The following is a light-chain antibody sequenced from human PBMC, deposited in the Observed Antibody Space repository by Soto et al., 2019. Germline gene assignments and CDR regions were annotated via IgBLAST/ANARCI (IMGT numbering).Light chain of an antibody. J-gene: IGKJ4*01. CDR1: QSISSSF. V-gene: IGKV3-20*01. CDR3: QQYNSWPLT. Sequence: EIVLTQSPGILSLSPGERASLSCGASQSISSSFLAWYQQKPGQAPRLLIYGASSRATGIPDRFSGTGSETEFTLTISSLQSEDFAVYYCQQYNSWPLTFGGGTKVDIK. CDR2: GAS.